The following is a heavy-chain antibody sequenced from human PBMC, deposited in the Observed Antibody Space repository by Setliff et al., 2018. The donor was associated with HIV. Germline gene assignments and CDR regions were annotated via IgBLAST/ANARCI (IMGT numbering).Heavy chain of an antibody. J-gene: IGHJ3*02. V-gene: IGHV7-4-1*02. D-gene: IGHD3-22*01. CDR1: GYTFTSYS. CDR3: ARFYDSGASYSDDAFDI. CDR2: INTNTGNP. Sequence: ASVKVSCKASGYTFTSYSMNWVRQAPGQGLQWMGWINTNTGNPTYAQDFIGRFVFSLDTSVSTAYLQISSLRAEDTAVDYCARFYDSGASYSDDAFDIWGQGTMVTVSS.